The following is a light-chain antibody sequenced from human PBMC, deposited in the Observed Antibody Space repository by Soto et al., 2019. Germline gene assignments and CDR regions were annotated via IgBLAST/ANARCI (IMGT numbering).Light chain of an antibody. CDR3: KRIIRNPLL. CDR2: TAS. CDR1: QSLSNY. Sequence: DIQLTQSPSVLSASVGDTVTITCRASQSLSNYLAWYQQKPGKAPDLLIYTASTLKSGVPSRFSGSGSETEFRLTIGALQPIDFETYSCKRIIRNPLLFGGGTKVDI. V-gene: IGKV1-9*01. J-gene: IGKJ4*01.